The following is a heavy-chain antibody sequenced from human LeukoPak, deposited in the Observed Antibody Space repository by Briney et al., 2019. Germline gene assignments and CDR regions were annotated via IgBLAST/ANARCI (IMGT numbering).Heavy chain of an antibody. CDR1: GFTFSRYA. D-gene: IGHD6-19*01. Sequence: PGGSLRLSCAASGFTFSRYAMNWVRQAPGKGLEWVSTISTSGNTHYADSVKGRFTISRDNSKNTLYLQMNGLRDEDTAIYYCTKDHDSTGLYQDRDYWGQGTLVTISS. V-gene: IGHV3-23*01. J-gene: IGHJ4*02. CDR2: ISTSGNT. CDR3: TKDHDSTGLYQDRDY.